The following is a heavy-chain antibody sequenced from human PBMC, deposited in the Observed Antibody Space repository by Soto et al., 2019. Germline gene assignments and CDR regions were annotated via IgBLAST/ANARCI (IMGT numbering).Heavy chain of an antibody. Sequence: ASVKVSCKASGYTLTNYDMHWVRQAPGQGLEWMGIFNPRGGSTSLAQKFQGRVTMTRNTSISTAYMELSSLRSEDTAVYYCARGEVTMIVVAYYGMDVWGQGTTVTVSS. V-gene: IGHV1-46*01. CDR3: ARGEVTMIVVAYYGMDV. CDR1: GYTLTNYD. CDR2: FNPRGGST. J-gene: IGHJ6*02. D-gene: IGHD3-22*01.